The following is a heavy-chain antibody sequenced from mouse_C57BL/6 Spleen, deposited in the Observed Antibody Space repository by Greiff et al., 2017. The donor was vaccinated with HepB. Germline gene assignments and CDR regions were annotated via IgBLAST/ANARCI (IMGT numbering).Heavy chain of an antibody. Sequence: QVQLKQPGAELVKPGASVKLSCTASGYTFTSYWMHWVKQRPGRGLEWIGRIDPNSGGTKYNEKFKSKATLTVDKPSSTAYMQLNSLTSEASAVYCFVIYYDYDSYYAMDYWGQGTSVTVSS. CDR1: GYTFTSYW. CDR2: IDPNSGGT. V-gene: IGHV1-72*01. D-gene: IGHD2-4*01. CDR3: VIYYDYDSYYAMDY. J-gene: IGHJ4*01.